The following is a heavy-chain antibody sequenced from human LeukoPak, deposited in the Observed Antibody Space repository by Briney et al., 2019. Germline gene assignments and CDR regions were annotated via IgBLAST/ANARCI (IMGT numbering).Heavy chain of an antibody. CDR1: GYTLTELS. Sequence: ASVTVSCKVSGYTLTELSMHWVRQAPGKGLEWMGGFDPEDGETIYAQKFQGRVTITEDTSTDTAYMELSSLRSEDTAVYYCATETLIRGVVIFGSYWGQGTLVTVSS. V-gene: IGHV1-24*01. CDR3: ATETLIRGVVIFGSY. J-gene: IGHJ4*02. D-gene: IGHD3-3*01. CDR2: FDPEDGET.